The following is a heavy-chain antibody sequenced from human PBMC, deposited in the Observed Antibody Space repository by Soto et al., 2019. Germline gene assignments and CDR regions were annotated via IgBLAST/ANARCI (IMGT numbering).Heavy chain of an antibody. Sequence: ASVKVSFKASGYTFTSYAMHWVRQAPGQRLEWMGWINAGNGNTKYSQKFQGRVTITRDTSASTAYMELSSLRSEDTAVYYCARDEIWDARGAFDIWGQGTMVTVSS. J-gene: IGHJ3*02. CDR3: ARDEIWDARGAFDI. CDR2: INAGNGNT. CDR1: GYTFTSYA. V-gene: IGHV1-3*01. D-gene: IGHD1-26*01.